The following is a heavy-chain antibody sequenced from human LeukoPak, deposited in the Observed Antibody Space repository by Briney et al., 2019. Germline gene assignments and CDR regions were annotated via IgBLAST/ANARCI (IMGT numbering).Heavy chain of an antibody. Sequence: GGSLRLSCAASGFTFSSAWMSWVRQAPGKGLEWVANIKQDGSEKYYVDSVKGRFTISRDNAKNSLYLEANSLRAEDTAVYYCARGPVRRYTMILMFDYWGQGTLVTVSS. V-gene: IGHV3-7*03. CDR2: IKQDGSEK. D-gene: IGHD3-22*01. CDR1: GFTFSSAW. CDR3: ARGPVRRYTMILMFDY. J-gene: IGHJ4*02.